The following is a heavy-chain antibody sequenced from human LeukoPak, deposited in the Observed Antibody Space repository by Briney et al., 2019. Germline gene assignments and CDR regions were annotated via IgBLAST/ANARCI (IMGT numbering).Heavy chain of an antibody. V-gene: IGHV4-59*08. D-gene: IGHD6-19*01. J-gene: IGHJ4*02. CDR1: GGSISSYY. CDR3: ARKGSSGWIFDY. Sequence: SETLSLTCIVSGGSISSYYWSWIRQPPGKGLEWIGYIYYSGSTNYNPSLKTRVTISVDTSKNQFSLKLSSVTAADTAVYYCARKGSSGWIFDYWGQGTLVTVSS. CDR2: IYYSGST.